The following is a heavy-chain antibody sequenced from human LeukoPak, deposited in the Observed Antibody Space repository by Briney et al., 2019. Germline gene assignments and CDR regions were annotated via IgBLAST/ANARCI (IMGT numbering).Heavy chain of an antibody. Sequence: ASVKVSCKASGGTFSSYAISWVRQAAGQGLEWMGGIIPIFGTANYAQKFQGRVTITADESTSTAYMELSSLRSEDTAVYYCARVEGSGWYGDAFDIWGQGTMVTVSS. CDR1: GGTFSSYA. D-gene: IGHD6-19*01. V-gene: IGHV1-69*13. CDR2: IIPIFGTA. J-gene: IGHJ3*02. CDR3: ARVEGSGWYGDAFDI.